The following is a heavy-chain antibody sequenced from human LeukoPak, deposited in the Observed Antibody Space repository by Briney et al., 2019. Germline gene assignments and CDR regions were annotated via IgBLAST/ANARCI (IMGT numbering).Heavy chain of an antibody. J-gene: IGHJ4*02. CDR3: ATGVTAAVFDY. CDR1: GGSFSGYY. D-gene: IGHD1-20*01. Sequence: SETLSLTCAVYGGSFSGYYWSWIRQPPGKGLEWIGQTYTSGSANYNPSLKSRVTMSVDTSKNQFFLKLSSVTAADTAVYYCATGVTAAVFDYWGQGTLVTVSS. V-gene: IGHV4-59*10. CDR2: TYTSGSA.